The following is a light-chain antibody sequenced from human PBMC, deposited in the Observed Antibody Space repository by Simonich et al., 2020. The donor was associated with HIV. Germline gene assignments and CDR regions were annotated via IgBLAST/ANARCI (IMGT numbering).Light chain of an antibody. CDR1: QSLLHTDGYYY. J-gene: IGKJ3*01. Sequence: DIVMTQSPLSLSVTPGEPASISCRSSQSLLHTDGYYYLEWYLQQPGQSPQLLIYLGSNRASGVPDRFSGSGSGTDFTLKISRVEAEDVGIYYCMQALQTPFTFGPGTKVDIK. V-gene: IGKV2-28*01. CDR3: MQALQTPFT. CDR2: LGS.